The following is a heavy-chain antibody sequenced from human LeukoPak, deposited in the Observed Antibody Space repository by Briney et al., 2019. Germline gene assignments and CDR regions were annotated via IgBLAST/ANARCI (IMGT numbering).Heavy chain of an antibody. D-gene: IGHD3-9*01. CDR1: GFTFSSYG. V-gene: IGHV3-48*03. J-gene: IGHJ4*02. CDR3: ARGGDDILGGYPLSDY. Sequence: GGSLRLSCAASGFTFSSYGMNWVRQAPGKGLEWVSYISSSGSTIYYADSVKGRFTISRDNAKNSLYLQMNSLRAEDTAVYYCARGGDDILGGYPLSDYWGQGTMVTVSS. CDR2: ISSSGSTI.